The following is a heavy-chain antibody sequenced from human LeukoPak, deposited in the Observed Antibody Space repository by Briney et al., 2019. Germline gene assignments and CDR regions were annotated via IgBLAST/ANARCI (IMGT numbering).Heavy chain of an antibody. CDR2: IKQDGSEK. Sequence: GGSLRLSCAASGFTFSSYWMSWVRQAPGKGLEWVANIKQDGSEKYYVDSVKGRFTISRDNAKNSLYLQMNSLRAEDTAVYYCARVGSGSYPTPFGASYYYYYMDVWGKGTTVTVSS. V-gene: IGHV3-7*01. CDR3: ARVGSGSYPTPFGASYYYYYMDV. J-gene: IGHJ6*03. D-gene: IGHD3-10*01. CDR1: GFTFSSYW.